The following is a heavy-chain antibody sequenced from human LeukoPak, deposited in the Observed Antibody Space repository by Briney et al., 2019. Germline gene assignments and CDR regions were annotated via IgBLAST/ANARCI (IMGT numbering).Heavy chain of an antibody. CDR1: GGSISSGGYY. D-gene: IGHD2-21*01. V-gene: IGHV4-31*03. CDR3: ARVVVIDDYYYYYGMDV. CDR2: IYYSRST. Sequence: PSQTLSLTCTVSGGSISSGGYYWSWIRQHPGKGLEWIGYIYYSRSTYYNPSLKSRVTISVDTSKNQFSLKLSSVTAADTAVYYCARVVVIDDYYYYYGMDVWGQGTTVTVSS. J-gene: IGHJ6*02.